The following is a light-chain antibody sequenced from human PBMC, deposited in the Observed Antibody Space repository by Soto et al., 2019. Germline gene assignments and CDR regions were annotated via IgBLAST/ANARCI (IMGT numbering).Light chain of an antibody. CDR3: QQYGSSPQT. Sequence: EIVLTQSPGTLSLSPGERATLSCRASQSVSSSYLAWYHQKPGQAPRLLIYGASSRATGIPDRFSGSGSGTDFTLTISRREPEDFAVYYWQQYGSSPQTFGQGTKVELK. CDR2: GAS. J-gene: IGKJ1*01. CDR1: QSVSSSY. V-gene: IGKV3-20*01.